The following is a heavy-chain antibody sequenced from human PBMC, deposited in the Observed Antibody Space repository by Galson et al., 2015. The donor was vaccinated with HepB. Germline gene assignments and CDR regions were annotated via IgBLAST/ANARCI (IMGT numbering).Heavy chain of an antibody. CDR1: GFTFSSYN. Sequence: LRLSCAASGFTFSSYNMNWVRQAPGKGLEWVSYISNGGRTIDYADSVKGRFAISRDNAKKSLYLQMNSLRAEDTAVYYCARDAGYSRSHDAFDFWGQGTMVTVSS. CDR2: ISNGGRTI. J-gene: IGHJ3*01. V-gene: IGHV3-48*01. CDR3: ARDAGYSRSHDAFDF. D-gene: IGHD6-13*01.